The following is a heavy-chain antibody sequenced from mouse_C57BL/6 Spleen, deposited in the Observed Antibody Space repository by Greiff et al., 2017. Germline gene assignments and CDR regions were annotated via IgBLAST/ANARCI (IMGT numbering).Heavy chain of an antibody. CDR3: ARMNYGSSKDY. CDR2: IYPGDGDT. Sequence: VKLVESGAELVKPGASVKISCKASGYAFSSYWMNWVKQRPGKGLEWIGQIYPGDGDTNYNGKFKGKATLTADKSSSTAYMQLSSLTSEDSAVXFCARMNYGSSKDYWGQGTTLTVSS. CDR1: GYAFSSYW. D-gene: IGHD1-1*01. V-gene: IGHV1-80*01. J-gene: IGHJ2*01.